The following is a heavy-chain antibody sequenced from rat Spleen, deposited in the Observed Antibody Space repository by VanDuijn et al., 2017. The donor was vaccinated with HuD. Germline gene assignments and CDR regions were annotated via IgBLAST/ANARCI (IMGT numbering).Heavy chain of an antibody. CDR2: LSYDGHTT. CDR1: GFTFSDYY. CDR3: TRGTYFRH. D-gene: IGHD4-6*01. V-gene: IGHV5-20*01. J-gene: IGHJ2*01. Sequence: EVQLVVSGGGVVQSGRSMKLSCAASGFTFSDYYMAWVRQAPTKGLEWVATLSYDGHTTYYRDSVKGRFTISRDIAKSTLYLQMDSLRSEDTATYYCTRGTYFRHWGQGVMVTVSS.